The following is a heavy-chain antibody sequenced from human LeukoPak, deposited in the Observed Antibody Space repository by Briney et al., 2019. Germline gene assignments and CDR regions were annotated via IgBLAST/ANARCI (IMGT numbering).Heavy chain of an antibody. V-gene: IGHV3-48*03. CDR3: AKETMVQPDNDY. CDR1: GFTFSSYE. D-gene: IGHD3-10*01. J-gene: IGHJ4*02. Sequence: QPGGSLRLSCAASGFTFSSYEMNWVRQAPGKGLEWVSYISTRGSTEYYADSVKGRFTISRDNAKNSLYLQMNSLRAEDTAVYYCAKETMVQPDNDYWGQGTLVTVSS. CDR2: ISTRGSTE.